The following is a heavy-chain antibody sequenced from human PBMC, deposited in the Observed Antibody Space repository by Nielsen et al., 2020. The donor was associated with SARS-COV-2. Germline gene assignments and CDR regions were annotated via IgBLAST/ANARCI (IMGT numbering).Heavy chain of an antibody. CDR1: GFTFDDYA. J-gene: IGHJ6*02. Sequence: GESLKISCAASGFTFDDYAMHWVRQAPGKGLVWVSRINSDGSSTSYADSVKGRFTISRDNSKNTLYLQMNSLRAEDTAVYYCAKGGIVVELDVWGQGTTVTVSS. V-gene: IGHV3-74*01. CDR3: AKGGIVVELDV. D-gene: IGHD2-15*01. CDR2: INSDGSST.